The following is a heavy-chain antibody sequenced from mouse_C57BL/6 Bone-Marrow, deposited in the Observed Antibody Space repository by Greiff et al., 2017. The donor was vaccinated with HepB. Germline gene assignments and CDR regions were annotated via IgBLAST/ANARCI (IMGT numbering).Heavy chain of an antibody. CDR2: INSNGGST. V-gene: IGHV5-6-3*01. CDR3: ARDDY. CDR1: GFTFSSYG. J-gene: IGHJ2*01. Sequence: EVMLVESGGGLVQPGGSLKLSCAASGFTFSSYGISWVRQTPDKRLELVATINSNGGSTYYPDSVKGRFTISRDNAKNTLYLQMSSLKSEDTAMYYCARDDYWGQGTTLTVSS.